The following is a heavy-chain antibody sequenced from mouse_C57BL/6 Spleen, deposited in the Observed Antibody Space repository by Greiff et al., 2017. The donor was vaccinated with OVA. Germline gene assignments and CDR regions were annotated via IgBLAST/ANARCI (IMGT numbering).Heavy chain of an antibody. CDR1: GYTFTSYW. D-gene: IGHD1-1*01. CDR2: IHPNSGST. CDR3: ARSDYGSSYEAY. V-gene: IGHV1-64*01. J-gene: IGHJ3*01. Sequence: QVQLQQPGAELVKPGASVKLSCKASGYTFTSYWMHWVKQRPGQGLEWIGMIHPNSGSTNYNEKFKSKATLTVDKSSSTAYMQLSSLTSEDSAVEYCARSDYGSSYEAYWGQGTLVTVSA.